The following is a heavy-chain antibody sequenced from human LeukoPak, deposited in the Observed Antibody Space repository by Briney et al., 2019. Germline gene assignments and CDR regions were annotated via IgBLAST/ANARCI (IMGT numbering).Heavy chain of an antibody. V-gene: IGHV4-59*01. CDR1: GGSISTYY. CDR3: ARTTEGYAGGPGYSYYYYMDV. J-gene: IGHJ6*03. Sequence: SETLSLTCTVSGGSISTYYWSWIRQPPGKGLEWIGYIFYSGSTHYNPSLKSRVTISVDTSKNQVSLKLRSVTAADTAVYYCARTTEGYAGGPGYSYYYYMDVWGKGTTVTISS. D-gene: IGHD5-12*01. CDR2: IFYSGST.